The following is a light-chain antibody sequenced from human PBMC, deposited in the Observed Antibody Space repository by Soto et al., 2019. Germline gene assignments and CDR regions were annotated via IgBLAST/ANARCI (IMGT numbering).Light chain of an antibody. CDR3: MQTTHWPLT. J-gene: IGKJ4*01. CDR2: KVS. CDR1: QGLVHSNGDTY. Sequence: DVVMTQSPLSLSVTLGQPASISCRSSQGLVHSNGDTYLIWFQQRPGQSPRRLIYKVSNRDSGVPDRFSGRGSSTDFTLNISRVEAEDVGVYYCMQTTHWPLTFRGGTKVDIK. V-gene: IGKV2-30*02.